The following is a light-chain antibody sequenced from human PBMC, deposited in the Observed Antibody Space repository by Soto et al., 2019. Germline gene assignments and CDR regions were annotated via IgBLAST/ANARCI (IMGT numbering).Light chain of an antibody. CDR3: CSHAGSHVI. CDR1: TSDVGTYKF. V-gene: IGLV2-23*02. Sequence: QSALTQPASVSGSPGQSITISCTGTTSDVGTYKFVSWYQQHPGIAPKLMIYEVSERPSGVSNRFSGSKSGNTACLTISGLQAEDEADYYCCSHAGSHVIFGGGTKLTVL. J-gene: IGLJ2*01. CDR2: EVS.